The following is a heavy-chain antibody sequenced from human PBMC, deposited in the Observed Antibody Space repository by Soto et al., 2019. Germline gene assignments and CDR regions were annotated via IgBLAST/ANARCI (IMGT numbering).Heavy chain of an antibody. CDR1: GGSISSSSYY. D-gene: IGHD6-13*01. Sequence: SETLSLTCTVSGGSISSSSYYWGWIRQPPGKGLEWIGSIYYSGSTYYNPSLKSRVTISVDTSKNQFSLKLSSVTAADTAVYYCARVGYSSSWYHPDYWGQGTLVTVSS. V-gene: IGHV4-39*01. J-gene: IGHJ4*02. CDR3: ARVGYSSSWYHPDY. CDR2: IYYSGST.